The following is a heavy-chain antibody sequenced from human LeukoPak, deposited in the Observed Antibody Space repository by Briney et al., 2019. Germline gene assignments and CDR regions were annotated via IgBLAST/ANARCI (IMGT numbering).Heavy chain of an antibody. J-gene: IGHJ4*02. D-gene: IGHD5-24*01. CDR3: AKDVRDGYNLDYFDY. V-gene: IGHV3-9*01. Sequence: GRSLRLSCAASGFTFDDYAMHWVRQAPGKGLEWFSGITWNSGSIGYADSVKGRFTISRDNAKNSLYLQMNSLRAEDTALYYCAKDVRDGYNLDYFDYWGQGTLVTVSS. CDR2: ITWNSGSI. CDR1: GFTFDDYA.